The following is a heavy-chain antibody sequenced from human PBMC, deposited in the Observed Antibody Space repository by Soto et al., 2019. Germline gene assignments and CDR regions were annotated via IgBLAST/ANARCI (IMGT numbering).Heavy chain of an antibody. CDR1: GYTFTNYD. D-gene: IGHD4-17*01. V-gene: IGHV1-8*01. J-gene: IGHJ4*02. CDR3: ARTAGDLDY. CDR2: TNPKSGYT. Sequence: QVQLVQSGAEVKKPGASVKVSCKTSGYTFTNYDINWVRQATGQGLEWMGWTNPKSGYTGSAQKFQGRVTMTRDSSTSTAYMELHSLTSEDTAVNFCARTAGDLDYWGQGTLITVSS.